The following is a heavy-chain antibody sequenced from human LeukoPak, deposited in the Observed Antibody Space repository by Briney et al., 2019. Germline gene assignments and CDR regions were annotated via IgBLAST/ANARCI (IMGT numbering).Heavy chain of an antibody. J-gene: IGHJ4*02. CDR1: GFTVSDNN. CDR3: SKDGGLWVSAHWGDS. CDR2: ITTSDGNT. V-gene: IGHV3-23*01. D-gene: IGHD7-27*01. Sequence: GGSLRLSCAASGFTVSDNNMIWVRQAPGKGLEWVSTITTSDGNTYYADSVKGRFTVSRDNSKNTLFLQMNSLRAEDTAVYYCSKDGGLWVSAHWGDSWGRGTLVTVSS.